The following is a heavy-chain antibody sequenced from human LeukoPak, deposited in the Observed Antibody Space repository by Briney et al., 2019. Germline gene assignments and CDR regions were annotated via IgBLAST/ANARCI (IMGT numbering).Heavy chain of an antibody. CDR1: GFTFSDFY. D-gene: IGHD6-13*01. CDR2: IGSSGST. J-gene: IGHJ3*01. V-gene: IGHV3-11*01. CDR3: ATEIGVSAASFDV. Sequence: GGSLRLSCAASGFTFSDFYMSWIRQAPGKGLECVAFIGSSGSTKYADSVQGRFTISRDNTKNSLYLQMHSLRADDSALYYCATEIGVSAASFDVWGQGTMVTVSS.